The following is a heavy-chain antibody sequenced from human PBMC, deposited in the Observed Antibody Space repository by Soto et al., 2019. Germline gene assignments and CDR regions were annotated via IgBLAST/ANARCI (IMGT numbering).Heavy chain of an antibody. V-gene: IGHV3-48*02. J-gene: IGHJ6*02. Sequence: GGSLRLSCAASGSTFSSYSMNWVRQAPGKGLEWVSYISSSSSTIYYADSVKGRFTISRDNAKNSLYLQMNSLRDEDTAVYYCAREIDGSSPSEGYYYYGMDVWGQGTTVTVSS. D-gene: IGHD6-6*01. CDR2: ISSSSSTI. CDR1: GSTFSSYS. CDR3: AREIDGSSPSEGYYYYGMDV.